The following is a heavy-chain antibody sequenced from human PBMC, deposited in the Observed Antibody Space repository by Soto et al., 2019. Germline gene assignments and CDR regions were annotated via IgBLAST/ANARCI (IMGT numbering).Heavy chain of an antibody. CDR1: GGSISSSNW. D-gene: IGHD2-2*01. CDR2: IYHSGST. J-gene: IGHJ5*02. CDR3: ARAAVFTLRSRSNWFDP. Sequence: PSETLSLTCAVSGGSISSSNWWSWVRQPPGKGLEGIGEIYHSGSTNYNPSLKSRVTISVDKSKNQFSLKLSSVTAADTVVYFCARAAVFTLRSRSNWFDPWGQGTLVTVSS. V-gene: IGHV4-4*02.